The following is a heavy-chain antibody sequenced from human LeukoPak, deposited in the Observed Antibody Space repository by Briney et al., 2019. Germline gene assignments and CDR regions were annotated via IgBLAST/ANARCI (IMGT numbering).Heavy chain of an antibody. D-gene: IGHD1-26*01. J-gene: IGHJ4*02. CDR3: ARHHTEALVVEATRLAFDY. Sequence: PSETLSLTCTVSGGSISSGSYYWGWVRQPPGKGLEWIGSIYYSGSTYYKSSLKSRVTISVDTSKNQFSLMLSSVTAADTAVYYCARHHTEALVVEATRLAFDYWGQGTLVTVSS. V-gene: IGHV4-39*01. CDR2: IYYSGST. CDR1: GGSISSGSYY.